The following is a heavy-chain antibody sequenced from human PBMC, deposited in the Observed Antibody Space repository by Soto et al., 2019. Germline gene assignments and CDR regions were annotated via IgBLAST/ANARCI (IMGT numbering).Heavy chain of an antibody. J-gene: IGHJ3*02. CDR3: ARVDTAMVSDAFDI. V-gene: IGHV1-8*01. CDR2: MNPNSGNT. Sequence: ASVKVSCKASGYTFTSYDINWVRQATGQGLEWMGWMNPNSGNTGYAQKFQGRVTMTRNTSISTAYMELSSLRSEDTAVYYCARVDTAMVSDAFDIWGQGTMVTVSS. CDR1: GYTFTSYD. D-gene: IGHD5-18*01.